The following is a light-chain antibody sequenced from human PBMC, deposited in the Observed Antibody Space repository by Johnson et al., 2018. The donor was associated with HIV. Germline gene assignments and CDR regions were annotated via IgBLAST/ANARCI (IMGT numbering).Light chain of an antibody. V-gene: IGLV1-51*01. J-gene: IGLJ1*01. Sequence: QSMLTQPPSVSAAPGQKVTISCSGSSSNIGNNYVSWYQQLPGTAPKLLIYDNHRRPLGIPDRFSGSKSGTSATLGITGLQTGDEADYYCGTWDSSLNAYVFGAATKVAVL. CDR2: DNH. CDR1: SSNIGNNY. CDR3: GTWDSSLNAYV.